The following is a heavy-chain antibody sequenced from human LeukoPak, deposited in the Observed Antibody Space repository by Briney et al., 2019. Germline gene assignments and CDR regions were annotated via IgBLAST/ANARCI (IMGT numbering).Heavy chain of an antibody. CDR2: IGSTPYGGTT. J-gene: IGHJ2*01. CDR1: GFTFGDYG. D-gene: IGHD3-22*01. Sequence: PGGSLRLSCTASGFTFGDYGVTWVRRAPGKGLEWVGFIGSTPYGGTTEYAASVKGRFSISRDDSKSIAYLQMNSLKTEDTAVYYCARVEYYSGSSGYDYWYFDLWGRGTLVTVSS. V-gene: IGHV3-49*04. CDR3: ARVEYYSGSSGYDYWYFDL.